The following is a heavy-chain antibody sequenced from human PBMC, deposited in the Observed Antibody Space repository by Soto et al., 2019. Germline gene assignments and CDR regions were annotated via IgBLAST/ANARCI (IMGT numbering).Heavy chain of an antibody. CDR1: GFSLTTGRMG. CDR2: IFSDAER. CDR3: VRMNADSYQFYYAMDV. J-gene: IGHJ6*02. Sequence: QVTLKESGPVLVKPTETLTLTCTVSGFSLTTGRMGVSWIRQPPGKALAWLAHIFSDAERSYSTSMQSRLTISKDTSGSQVVLSMTNVDPVDTGTYYCVRMNADSYQFYYAMDVWGHGTTVTVSS. D-gene: IGHD2-2*01. V-gene: IGHV2-26*01.